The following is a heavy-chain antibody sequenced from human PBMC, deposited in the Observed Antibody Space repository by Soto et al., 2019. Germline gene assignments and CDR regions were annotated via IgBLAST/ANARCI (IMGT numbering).Heavy chain of an antibody. D-gene: IGHD6-13*01. Sequence: PSDTLSLTSPVSGGSISSGYWSWSRQPAGKGLEWIGRIYTSENTHYNPSLRSRVSMSLDTSKNQLSLNLSSVTAADTAVYYCARGVGRSSWTSFDSWGQGNLVTVSA. CDR1: GGSISSGY. V-gene: IGHV4-4*07. CDR3: ARGVGRSSWTSFDS. CDR2: IYTSENT. J-gene: IGHJ4*02.